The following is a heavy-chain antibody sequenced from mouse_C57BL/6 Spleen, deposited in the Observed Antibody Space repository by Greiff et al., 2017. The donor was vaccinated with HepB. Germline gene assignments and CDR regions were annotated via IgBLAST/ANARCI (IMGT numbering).Heavy chain of an antibody. J-gene: IGHJ3*01. D-gene: IGHD1-1*01. V-gene: IGHV1-80*01. CDR1: GYAFSSYW. Sequence: VQLQESGAELVKPGASVKISCKASGYAFSSYWMNWVKQRPGKGLEWIGQIYPGDGDTNYNGKFKGKATLTADKSSSTAYMQLSSLTSEDSAVYFCARGYYYGSMFAYWGQGTLVTVSA. CDR2: IYPGDGDT. CDR3: ARGYYYGSMFAY.